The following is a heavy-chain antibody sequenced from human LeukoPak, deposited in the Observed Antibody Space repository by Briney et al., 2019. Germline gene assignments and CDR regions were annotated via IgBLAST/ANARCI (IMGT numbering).Heavy chain of an antibody. CDR3: ANYYDGSGYFPFDY. D-gene: IGHD3-22*01. V-gene: IGHV3-73*01. CDR1: GFTFSGSA. CDR2: IRSKANSYAT. J-gene: IGHJ4*02. Sequence: GGSLRLSCAASGFTFSGSAMHWVRQASGKGLEWVGRIRSKANSYATAYAASVKGRFTISRDDSKNTAYLQMNSLKTEDTAVYYCANYYDGSGYFPFDYWGQGTLVTVSS.